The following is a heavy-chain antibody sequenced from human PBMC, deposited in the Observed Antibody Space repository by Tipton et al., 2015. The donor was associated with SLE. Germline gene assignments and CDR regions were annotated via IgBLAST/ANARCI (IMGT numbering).Heavy chain of an antibody. D-gene: IGHD5-24*01. Sequence: LRLSCTVSGGSISSYYWSWIRQPPGKGLEWIGDIYYSGSTNYNPSLKSRVTISVDTSKNQFSLKLSSVTAADTAVYYCARGRDRDREDAFDIWGQGTMVTVSS. CDR3: ARGRDRDREDAFDI. V-gene: IGHV4-59*01. J-gene: IGHJ3*02. CDR2: IYYSGST. CDR1: GGSISSYY.